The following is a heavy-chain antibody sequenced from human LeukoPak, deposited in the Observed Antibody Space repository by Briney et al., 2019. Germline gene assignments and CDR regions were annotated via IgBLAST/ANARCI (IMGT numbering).Heavy chain of an antibody. Sequence: PGGSLRLSCAASGFTFSSYAMSWVRQAPGKGLEWVSAVTASADNTYYADSVRGRFTISRDNSKNTLYLQVTSLRAEDTAVYYCAKGDYYGSGSFFKNGMDVWGQGTMVTVSS. J-gene: IGHJ6*02. D-gene: IGHD3-10*01. CDR3: AKGDYYGSGSFFKNGMDV. V-gene: IGHV3-23*01. CDR2: VTASADNT. CDR1: GFTFSSYA.